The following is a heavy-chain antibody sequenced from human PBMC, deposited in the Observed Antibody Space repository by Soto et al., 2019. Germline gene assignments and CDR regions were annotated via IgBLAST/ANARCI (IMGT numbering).Heavy chain of an antibody. Sequence: EVQLVESGGGLVQPGGSLRLSCAASGFTFSSHEMNWVRQALGKGLEWVSYISSGGGVTYYADSVQGRFAISRDNAKNSLYLQMNSLRAEDTAIYYCARASGYYTIDYWGQGTLVTVSS. CDR2: ISSGGGVT. J-gene: IGHJ4*02. D-gene: IGHD3-3*01. CDR1: GFTFSSHE. CDR3: ARASGYYTIDY. V-gene: IGHV3-48*03.